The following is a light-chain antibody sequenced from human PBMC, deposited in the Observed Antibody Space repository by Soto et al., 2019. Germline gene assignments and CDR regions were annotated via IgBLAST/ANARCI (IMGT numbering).Light chain of an antibody. J-gene: IGKJ4*01. CDR1: QSVSSN. V-gene: IGKV3-15*01. Sequence: EIVMTQSPAPLSVSPGERATLSCRPSQSVSSNLAWYQQKPGQAPRLLIYGASTRATGIPARFSGSGSGTEFTLTISSLQSEDFAVYYCQQYNNWPPLTFGGGTKVEIK. CDR3: QQYNNWPPLT. CDR2: GAS.